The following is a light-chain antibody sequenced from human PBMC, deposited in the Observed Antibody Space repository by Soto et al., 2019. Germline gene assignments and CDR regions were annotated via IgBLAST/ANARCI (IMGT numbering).Light chain of an antibody. Sequence: QSALTQPASVSGSPGQSITISCTGTSSDVGGYNYVSWYQQHPGKAPKLMIYDVSNRPSGVSNRFCGSKSGNTASLTISGLQAEDEADYYCSSYTSSSPLGVVFGEWTKLTVL. CDR3: SSYTSSSPLGVV. CDR2: DVS. V-gene: IGLV2-14*01. J-gene: IGLJ2*01. CDR1: SSDVGGYNY.